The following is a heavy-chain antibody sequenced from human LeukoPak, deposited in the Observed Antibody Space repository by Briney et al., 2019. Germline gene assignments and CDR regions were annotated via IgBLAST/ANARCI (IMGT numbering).Heavy chain of an antibody. Sequence: SVKVSCKASGFTFTSSAMQWVRQARGQRLEWIGWIVVGSGNTNYAQKFQERVTITRDMSTSTAYMELSSLRSEDTAVYYCARDWGYSYGFFDYWGQGTLVTVSS. D-gene: IGHD5-18*01. CDR3: ARDWGYSYGFFDY. CDR1: GFTFTSSA. J-gene: IGHJ4*02. CDR2: IVVGSGNT. V-gene: IGHV1-58*02.